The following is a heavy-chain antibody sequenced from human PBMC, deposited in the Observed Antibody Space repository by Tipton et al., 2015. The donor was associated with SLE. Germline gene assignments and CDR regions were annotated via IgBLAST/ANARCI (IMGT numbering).Heavy chain of an antibody. CDR2: INHSGST. D-gene: IGHD3-22*01. CDR3: ARGRKNLSYYDSSGYPDY. CDR1: GGSFSGYY. V-gene: IGHV4-34*01. Sequence: LRLSCAVYGGSFSGYYWSWIRQPPGKGLEWIGEINHSGSTNYNPSLKSRVTISVDTSKNQFSLKLSSVTAADTAVYYCARGRKNLSYYDSSGYPDYWGQGTLVTVSS. J-gene: IGHJ4*02.